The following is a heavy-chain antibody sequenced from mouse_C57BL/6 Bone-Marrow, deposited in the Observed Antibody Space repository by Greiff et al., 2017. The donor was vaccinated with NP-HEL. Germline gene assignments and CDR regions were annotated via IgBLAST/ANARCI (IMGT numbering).Heavy chain of an antibody. CDR1: GYTFTDYY. D-gene: IGHD2-3*01. Sequence: EVQLQQSGPELVKPGASVKISCKASGYTFTDYYMNWVKQSHGKSLEWIGDINPNNGGTSYNQKFKGKATLTVDKSSSTAYMELRSLTSEDSAVYYCAMGIGYYGEYFDYWGQGTTLTVSS. J-gene: IGHJ2*01. CDR2: INPNNGGT. CDR3: AMGIGYYGEYFDY. V-gene: IGHV1-26*01.